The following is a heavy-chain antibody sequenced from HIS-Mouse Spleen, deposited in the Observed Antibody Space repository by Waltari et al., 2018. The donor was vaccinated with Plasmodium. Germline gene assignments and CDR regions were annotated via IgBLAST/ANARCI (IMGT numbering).Heavy chain of an antibody. J-gene: IGHJ4*02. CDR2: IGTAGDT. Sequence: EVQLVESGGGLVQPGGSLRLPCAASGFTFSSYDMHWVRQSTGKGLEWVSAIGTAGDTYYPGSVKGRFTISRENAKNSLYLQMNSLRAGDTAVYYCARGPTYSSSYYFDYWGQGTLVTVSS. CDR3: ARGPTYSSSYYFDY. CDR1: GFTFSSYD. D-gene: IGHD6-6*01. V-gene: IGHV3-13*01.